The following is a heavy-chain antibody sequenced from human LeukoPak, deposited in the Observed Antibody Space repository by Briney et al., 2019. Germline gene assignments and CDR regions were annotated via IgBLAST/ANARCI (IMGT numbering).Heavy chain of an antibody. D-gene: IGHD5-12*01. CDR3: ARDGEGGYDLYY. V-gene: IGHV1-18*01. J-gene: IGHJ4*02. Sequence: ASVKVSCKASGYTFTSYGISWVRQAPGQGLGWMGCISAENGKTNYAQNLQGRVTITTDTSTSTAYMELRILRCDDTAVYYCARDGEGGYDLYYWGQGTLVTVSS. CDR2: ISAENGKT. CDR1: GYTFTSYG.